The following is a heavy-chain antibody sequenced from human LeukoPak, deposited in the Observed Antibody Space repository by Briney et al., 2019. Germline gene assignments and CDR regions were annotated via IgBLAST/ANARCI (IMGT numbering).Heavy chain of an antibody. CDR2: INHSGST. J-gene: IGHJ5*02. CDR3: ARGPPGSVQWLRPYPTNWFDP. V-gene: IGHV4-34*01. Sequence: SETLSLTCAVYGGSFSGYYWSWIRQPPGKGLEWIGEINHSGSTNYNPSLKSRVTISVDTSKNQFSLKLSSVTAADTAVYYCARGPPGSVQWLRPYPTNWFDPWGQGTLVTVSS. D-gene: IGHD5-12*01. CDR1: GGSFSGYY.